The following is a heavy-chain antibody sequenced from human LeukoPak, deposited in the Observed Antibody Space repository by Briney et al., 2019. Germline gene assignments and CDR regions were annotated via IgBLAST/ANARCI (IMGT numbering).Heavy chain of an antibody. J-gene: IGHJ4*02. V-gene: IGHV1-18*01. Sequence: ASVKVSCKASGYTFTSYGISWVRQAPGQGLEWMGWISAYNGNTNYAQKFQGRVTMTRNTSISTAYMELSSLRSEDTAVYYCARGRVYGSGSYYIFWGQGTLVTVSS. CDR3: ARGRVYGSGSYYIF. CDR2: ISAYNGNT. CDR1: GYTFTSYG. D-gene: IGHD3-10*01.